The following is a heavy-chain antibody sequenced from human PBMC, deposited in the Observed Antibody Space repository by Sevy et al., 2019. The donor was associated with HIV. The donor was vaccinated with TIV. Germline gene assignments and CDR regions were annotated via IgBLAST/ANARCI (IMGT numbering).Heavy chain of an antibody. CDR2: ISGSGYST. V-gene: IGHV3-23*01. CDR1: GFTFSSYA. D-gene: IGHD3-22*01. CDR3: AKEGGGYNYDSGGVFDY. Sequence: GGSLRLSCAASGFTFSSYAMTWVRQAPGKGLEWVSGISGSGYSTYYADSVKGRFTISRDNSKNTLYLQMNSLRAEDTAVYYCAKEGGGYNYDSGGVFDYWGQGTLVTVSS. J-gene: IGHJ4*02.